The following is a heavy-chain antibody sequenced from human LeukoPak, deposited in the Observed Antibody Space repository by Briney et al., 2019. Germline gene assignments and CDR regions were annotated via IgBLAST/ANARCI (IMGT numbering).Heavy chain of an antibody. J-gene: IGHJ1*01. D-gene: IGHD6-6*01. Sequence: SETLSLTCTVYGGPFSGYYWSWIRQPPGKGLEWIGEINHSGSTNYNPSLKSRVTISVDTSKNQFSLKLSSVTAADTAVYYCARSHQIATRPLAEYFQQWGQGTLVTVSS. CDR3: ARSHQIATRPLAEYFQQ. CDR2: INHSGST. V-gene: IGHV4-34*01. CDR1: GGPFSGYY.